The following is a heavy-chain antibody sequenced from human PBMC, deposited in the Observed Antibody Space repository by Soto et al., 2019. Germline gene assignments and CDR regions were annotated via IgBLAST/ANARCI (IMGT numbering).Heavy chain of an antibody. V-gene: IGHV6-1*01. CDR2: TYYRSKWYN. CDR3: ARGSWGDIVVVPAADPRDAFDI. D-gene: IGHD2-2*01. CDR1: GDSVSSNSAA. Sequence: SQTLSLTCAISGDSVSSNSAAWNWIRQSPSRGLEWLGRTYYRSKWYNDYAVSVKSRITINPDTSKNQFSLQLNSVTPEDTAVYYSARGSWGDIVVVPAADPRDAFDIWGQGTMVTVSS. J-gene: IGHJ3*02.